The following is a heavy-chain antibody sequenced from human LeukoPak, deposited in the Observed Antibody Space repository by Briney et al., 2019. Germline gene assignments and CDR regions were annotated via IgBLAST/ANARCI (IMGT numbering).Heavy chain of an antibody. Sequence: GGSLRLSRAASGFTFSSYSMHSVRPAPRRGLERGVFIWFDGSNKYYAHSVKGRFTISRDNAKNSLSLHMNSLRAENTAGYSCARADLPYIPADYWGRGTLVTVSS. CDR1: GFTFSSYS. D-gene: IGHD2-21*01. V-gene: IGHV3-33*01. J-gene: IGHJ4*02. CDR3: ARADLPYIPADY. CDR2: IWFDGSNK.